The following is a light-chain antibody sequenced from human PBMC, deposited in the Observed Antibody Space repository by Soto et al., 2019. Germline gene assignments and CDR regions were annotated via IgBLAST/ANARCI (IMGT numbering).Light chain of an antibody. J-gene: IGLJ1*01. CDR2: DVS. Sequence: QSVLTQPPSVSASPGQSVAISCTRTGSDVGSNNRVSWYQQPPGSAPKLIIYDVSNRPSAIPDRFSGSKSANTASLTISGLQTEDEADYYCSSYTTSNTYVFGTGTKVTVL. V-gene: IGLV2-18*02. CDR1: GSDVGSNNR. CDR3: SSYTTSNTYV.